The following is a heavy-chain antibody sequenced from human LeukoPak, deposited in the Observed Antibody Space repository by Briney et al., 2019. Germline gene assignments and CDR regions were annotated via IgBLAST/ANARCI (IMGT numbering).Heavy chain of an antibody. CDR2: IYPGDSET. Sequence: GESLKISCKGSGYSFPTYWIGWVRQMPGKGLEWMGIIYPGDSETRYSPSFQGQVTISADKSISTAYLQWSRLKASDTAMYYCARRGDGYNLNFDYWGQGTLVTVSS. D-gene: IGHD5-24*01. J-gene: IGHJ4*02. CDR3: ARRGDGYNLNFDY. V-gene: IGHV5-51*01. CDR1: GYSFPTYW.